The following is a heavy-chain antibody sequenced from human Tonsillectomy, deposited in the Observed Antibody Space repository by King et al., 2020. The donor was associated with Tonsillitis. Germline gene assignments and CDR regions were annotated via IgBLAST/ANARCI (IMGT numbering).Heavy chain of an antibody. D-gene: IGHD5-18*01. J-gene: IGHJ4*02. V-gene: IGHV4-34*01. CDR1: GGSFSGYY. Sequence: VQLQQWGAGLLKPSETLSLTCAVYGGSFSGYYWSWTRQPPGKGLEWIGEINHSGSTNYNPSLKSRVTISVDTSKNQFSLKLSSVTAADTAVYYCASLSRGYSYGYPDYWGQGTLVTVSS. CDR2: INHSGST. CDR3: ASLSRGYSYGYPDY.